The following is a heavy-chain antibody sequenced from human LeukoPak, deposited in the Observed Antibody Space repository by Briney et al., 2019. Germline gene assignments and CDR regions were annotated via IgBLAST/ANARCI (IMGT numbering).Heavy chain of an antibody. V-gene: IGHV4-39*01. Sequence: SETLSLTCTVSGGSISSSSYYWGWIRQPPGKGLEWIGSIYYSGSTYYNPSLKSLVTISVDTSKNQFSLKLSSVTAADAAVYYCARHGEYGGSHRGFRHYYSFGMDVWGQGTKVTLS. CDR2: IYYSGST. CDR3: ARHGEYGGSHRGFRHYYSFGMDV. J-gene: IGHJ6*02. CDR1: GGSISSSSYY. D-gene: IGHD1-26*01.